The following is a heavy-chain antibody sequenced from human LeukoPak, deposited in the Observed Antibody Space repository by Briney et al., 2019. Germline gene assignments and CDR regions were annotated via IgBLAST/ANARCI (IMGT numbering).Heavy chain of an antibody. D-gene: IGHD3-16*01. V-gene: IGHV4-34*01. Sequence: SETLSLTCAVYGGSFSGYYWSWIRQPPGKGLEWIGEINHRGGTNYNPSLKSRVTISVDTSKNQFSLKLSSVTAADTAVYYCASSHMIRWGQGTLVTVSS. CDR2: INHRGGT. CDR1: GGSFSGYY. CDR3: ASSHMIR. J-gene: IGHJ4*02.